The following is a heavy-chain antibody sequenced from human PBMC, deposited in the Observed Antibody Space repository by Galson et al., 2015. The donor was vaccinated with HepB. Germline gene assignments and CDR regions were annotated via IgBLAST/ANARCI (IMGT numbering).Heavy chain of an antibody. J-gene: IGHJ4*02. Sequence: SVKVSCKASGGTFSSYAISWVRQAPGQGLEWMGGIIPIFGTANYAQKFQGRVTITADKSTSTAYMELSSLRSEDTAVYYCAREREGYDSSGYYDYWGQGTLVTVSS. V-gene: IGHV1-69*06. CDR1: GGTFSSYA. D-gene: IGHD3-22*01. CDR2: IIPIFGTA. CDR3: AREREGYDSSGYYDY.